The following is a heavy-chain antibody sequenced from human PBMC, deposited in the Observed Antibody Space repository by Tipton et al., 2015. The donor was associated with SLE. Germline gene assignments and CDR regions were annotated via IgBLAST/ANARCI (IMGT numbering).Heavy chain of an antibody. V-gene: IGHV4-39*01. CDR3: ARAALQLWHDY. Sequence: TLSLTCTVSGGSISSSSYYWGWIRQPPGKGLEWIGSIYYSGSTYYNPSLKSRVTISVDTSKNQFSLKLSSVTAADTAVYYCARAALQLWHDYWGQGTLVTVSS. J-gene: IGHJ4*02. CDR2: IYYSGST. D-gene: IGHD5-24*01. CDR1: GGSISSSSYY.